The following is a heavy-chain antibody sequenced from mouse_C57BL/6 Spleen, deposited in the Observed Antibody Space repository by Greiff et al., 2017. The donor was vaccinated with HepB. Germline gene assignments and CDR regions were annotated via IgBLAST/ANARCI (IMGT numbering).Heavy chain of an antibody. CDR2: INPSNGGT. J-gene: IGHJ2*01. D-gene: IGHD2-4*01. V-gene: IGHV1-53*01. CDR3: AREGYDYEVDFDY. Sequence: VQLQQPGTELVKPGASVKLSCKASGYTFTSYWMHWVKQRPGQGLEWIGNINPSNGGTNYNEKFKSKATLTVDKSSSTAYMQLSSLTSEDSAVYYCAREGYDYEVDFDYGGQGTTLTVSS. CDR1: GYTFTSYW.